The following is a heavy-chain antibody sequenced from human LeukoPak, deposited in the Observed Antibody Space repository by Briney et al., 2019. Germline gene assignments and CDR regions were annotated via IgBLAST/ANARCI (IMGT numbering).Heavy chain of an antibody. V-gene: IGHV4-4*07. Sequence: SETLSLTCSVSGASISNYYWSWIRQPAGKGLEFIGLFYNSGSTNCNPSLKSRVTMSADTSKNQFSLKLSSVTAADTAVYYCARVGDYALKDWGQGTLVTVSS. J-gene: IGHJ4*02. CDR1: GASISNYY. CDR3: ARVGDYALKD. D-gene: IGHD3-16*01. CDR2: FYNSGST.